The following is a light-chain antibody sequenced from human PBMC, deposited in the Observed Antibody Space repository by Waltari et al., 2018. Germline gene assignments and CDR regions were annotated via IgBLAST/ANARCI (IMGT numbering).Light chain of an antibody. CDR1: RRDVGGSNY. CDR3: CSYAGSYTYV. CDR2: DVS. J-gene: IGLJ1*01. V-gene: IGLV2-11*01. Sequence: QSALTQPRPVSGSPGQSVTISCTGTRRDVGGSNYVSWYQQHPGKAPKLMIYDVSKRPSGVPDRFSGSKSGNTASLTISGLQAEDEADYYCCSYAGSYTYVFGTGTKVTVL.